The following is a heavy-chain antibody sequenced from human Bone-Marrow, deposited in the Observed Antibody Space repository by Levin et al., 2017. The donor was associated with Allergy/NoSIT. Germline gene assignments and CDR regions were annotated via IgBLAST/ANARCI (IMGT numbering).Heavy chain of an antibody. CDR2: ISTSTSGGGTT. V-gene: IGHV3-23*01. Sequence: PGGSLRLSCAASGFTFSSSAMSWVRQAPGRGPEWVSAISTSTSGGGTTYYRDSVKGRFTISRDDSKNTLYLQMDSLRADDTAIYYCAKYKPNLSPGNCFENWGQGTLVTVSS. CDR1: GFTFSSSA. J-gene: IGHJ4*02. D-gene: IGHD3-16*02. CDR3: AKYKPNLSPGNCFEN.